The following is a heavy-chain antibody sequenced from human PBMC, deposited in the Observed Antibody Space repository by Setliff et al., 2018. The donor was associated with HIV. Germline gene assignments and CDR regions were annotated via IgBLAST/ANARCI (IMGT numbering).Heavy chain of an antibody. CDR1: DGSIRSSTYY. D-gene: IGHD6-19*01. CDR3: IIAYSSGWLAPMGFDS. V-gene: IGHV4-39*01. J-gene: IGHJ4*02. CDR2: IYYSGST. Sequence: PSETLSLTCAVSDGSIRSSTYYWAWIRQPPGKGLEWIGTIYYSGSTYYNPSLKSRATISVDTSKNQFSLKLSSVTAADTAVYYCIIAYSSGWLAPMGFDSWGQGTLVTVSS.